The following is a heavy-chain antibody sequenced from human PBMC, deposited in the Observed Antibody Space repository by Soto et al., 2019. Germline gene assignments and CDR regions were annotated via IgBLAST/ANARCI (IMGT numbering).Heavy chain of an antibody. J-gene: IGHJ4*02. CDR3: ARMTPMATTEGPIRTSDY. CDR2: ISYDGSNK. V-gene: IGHV3-30-3*01. Sequence: AGGSLRLSCAASGFTFSSYAMHWVRQAPGKGLEWVAVISYDGSNKYYADSVKGRFTISRDNSKNTLYLQMNSLRAEDTAVYYCARMTPMATTEGPIRTSDYWGQGTLVTVSS. D-gene: IGHD5-12*01. CDR1: GFTFSSYA.